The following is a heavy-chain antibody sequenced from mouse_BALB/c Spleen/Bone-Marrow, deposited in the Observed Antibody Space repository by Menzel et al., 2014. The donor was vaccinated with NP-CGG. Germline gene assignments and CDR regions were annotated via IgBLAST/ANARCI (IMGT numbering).Heavy chain of an antibody. CDR1: GFTFSDYY. D-gene: IGHD1-1*01. CDR3: AGYGSSPYAMDY. Sequence: EVQRVESGGGLVKPGGSLKLSCAASGFTFSDYYMYWVRQTPEKRLEWVATISDGGSYTYYPDSVKGRFTISRDNAKNNLYLQMSSLKSEDTAMYYCAGYGSSPYAMDYWGQGTSVTVSS. CDR2: ISDGGSYT. J-gene: IGHJ4*01. V-gene: IGHV5-4*02.